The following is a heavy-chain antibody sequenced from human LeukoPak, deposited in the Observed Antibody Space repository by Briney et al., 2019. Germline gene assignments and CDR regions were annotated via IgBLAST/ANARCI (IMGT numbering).Heavy chain of an antibody. CDR2: INHSGST. J-gene: IGHJ4*02. V-gene: IGHV4-34*01. Sequence: SETLSLTCAVYGGSFSGYYWSWIRQPPGKGLEWIGEINHSGSTNYNPSLKSRVTISVDTSKNQFSLKLSSVTAADTAVYYCARGVLIVSDIWGQGTLVTVSS. D-gene: IGHD1-26*01. CDR3: ARGVLIVSDI. CDR1: GGSFSGYY.